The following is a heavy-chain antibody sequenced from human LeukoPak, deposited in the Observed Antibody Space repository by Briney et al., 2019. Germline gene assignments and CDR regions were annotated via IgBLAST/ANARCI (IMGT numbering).Heavy chain of an antibody. CDR1: GGTFSNYA. CDR2: IIPIFGTA. J-gene: IGHJ6*03. Sequence: ASVKVSCKASGGTFSNYAISWVRQAPGQGLEWMGGIIPIFGTANYAQKFRGRVTITADKSTSTAYMELSSLRSEDTAVYYCATRGNSGSYSYYYMDVWGKGTTVTVSS. D-gene: IGHD1-26*01. V-gene: IGHV1-69*06. CDR3: ATRGNSGSYSYYYMDV.